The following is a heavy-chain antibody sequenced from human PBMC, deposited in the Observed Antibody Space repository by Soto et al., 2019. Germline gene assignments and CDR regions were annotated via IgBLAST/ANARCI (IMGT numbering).Heavy chain of an antibody. J-gene: IGHJ6*03. CDR1: GFNFGTYA. CDR3: VKFRGQAYSYYHMDV. V-gene: IGHV3-23*01. CDR2: SAGSGSSR. Sequence: EVQLLESGGGLVQPGGSLRLACAASGFNFGTYAMGWVRQAPGWGLEWVSSAGSGSSRYYADSVRGRFTVSRDTSKSTLYLEMSSLRAEDTALYYCVKFRGQAYSYYHMDVWGKGTTVTVSS.